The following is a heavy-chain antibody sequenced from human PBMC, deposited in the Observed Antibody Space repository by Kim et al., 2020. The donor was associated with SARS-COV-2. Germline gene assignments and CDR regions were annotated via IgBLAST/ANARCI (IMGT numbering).Heavy chain of an antibody. V-gene: IGHV3-33*06. D-gene: IGHD5-18*01. Sequence: GGSLRLSCAASGFTFSSYGMHWVRQAPGKGLEWVAVIWYDGSNKYYADSVKGRFTISRDNSKNTLYLQMNSLRAEDTAVSYCAKGWIRLWSPFDYWGQGT. CDR2: IWYDGSNK. CDR3: AKGWIRLWSPFDY. J-gene: IGHJ4*02. CDR1: GFTFSSYG.